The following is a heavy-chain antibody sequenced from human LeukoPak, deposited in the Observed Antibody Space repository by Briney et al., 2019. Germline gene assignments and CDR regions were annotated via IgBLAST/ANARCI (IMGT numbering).Heavy chain of an antibody. Sequence: SETLSLTCTVSGGSISSSSYYWGWIRQPPGKGLEWIGSIYYSGSTYYNPSLKSRVTISVDTSKNQFSLRLSSVTAADTAVYYCARETLGEWLVRYYFDYWGQGTLVTVSS. D-gene: IGHD6-19*01. J-gene: IGHJ4*02. CDR3: ARETLGEWLVRYYFDY. CDR1: GGSISSSSYY. CDR2: IYYSGST. V-gene: IGHV4-39*07.